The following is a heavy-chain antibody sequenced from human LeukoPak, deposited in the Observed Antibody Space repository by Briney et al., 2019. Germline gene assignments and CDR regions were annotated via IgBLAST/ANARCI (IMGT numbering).Heavy chain of an antibody. CDR1: GFTVSSNY. J-gene: IGHJ3*02. CDR3: ARDRGSTTGTLDAFDI. Sequence: GGSLRLSCAASGFTVSSNYMSWVRQAPGKGLEWVSVIYSGGSTYYADSVKGRFTISRHNSKNTLYLQMNSLRAEDTAVYYCARDRGSTTGTLDAFDIWGQGTMVTVSS. D-gene: IGHD1-1*01. CDR2: IYSGGST. V-gene: IGHV3-53*04.